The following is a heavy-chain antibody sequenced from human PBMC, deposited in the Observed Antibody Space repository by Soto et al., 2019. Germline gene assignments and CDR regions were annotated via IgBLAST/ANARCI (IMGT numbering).Heavy chain of an antibody. CDR3: ARVEAYYYYSSGYGLNAFDI. J-gene: IGHJ3*02. CDR2: IDPSDSYT. V-gene: IGHV5-10-1*01. CDR1: GYSFTSYW. D-gene: IGHD3-22*01. Sequence: PGESLKISCKGSGYSFTSYWISWVRQMPGKGLEWMGRIDPSDSYTNYSPSFQGHVTISADKSISTAYLQWSSLKASDTAMYYCARVEAYYYYSSGYGLNAFDIWGQGTMVTVSS.